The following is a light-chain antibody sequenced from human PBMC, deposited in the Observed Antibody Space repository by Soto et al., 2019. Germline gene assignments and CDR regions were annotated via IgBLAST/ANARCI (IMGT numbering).Light chain of an antibody. CDR3: AAWDDSLNGVI. J-gene: IGLJ2*01. V-gene: IGLV1-44*01. CDR2: SNN. Sequence: QPVLTQPPSASGTPGQRITISCSGSSSNIGSHTVNWHQQVPGTAPKLLIYSNNERPSGVPDRFSGSKSGTSASLAISGLQSRDEADYYCAAWDDSLNGVIFGGGTKLTVL. CDR1: SSNIGSHT.